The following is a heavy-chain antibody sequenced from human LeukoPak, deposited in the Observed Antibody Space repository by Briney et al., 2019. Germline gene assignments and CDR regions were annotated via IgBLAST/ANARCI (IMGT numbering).Heavy chain of an antibody. D-gene: IGHD2-15*01. CDR2: INHSGST. Sequence: SETLSLNCAVYGGSFSGYYWSWIRQPPGKGLEWIGEINHSGSTNYNPSLKSRVTISVDTSKNQFSLKLSSVTAADTAVYYCARGPRVVVVPRHWFDPWGQGTLVTVSS. CDR1: GGSFSGYY. J-gene: IGHJ5*02. V-gene: IGHV4-34*01. CDR3: ARGPRVVVVPRHWFDP.